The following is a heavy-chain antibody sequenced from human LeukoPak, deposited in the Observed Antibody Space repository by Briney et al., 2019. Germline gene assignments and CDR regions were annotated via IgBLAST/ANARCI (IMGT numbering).Heavy chain of an antibody. Sequence: GGSLRLSCAASGFTFSSYWMHWVRQAPGKGLVWVSRINSDGSSTSYADSVKGRFTISRDNAKNTLYLQMKGLRAEDTAVYYCARDYADLHDAVDIWGQGTMVTVSS. CDR1: GFTFSSYW. D-gene: IGHD4-17*01. CDR3: ARDYADLHDAVDI. CDR2: INSDGSST. V-gene: IGHV3-74*01. J-gene: IGHJ3*02.